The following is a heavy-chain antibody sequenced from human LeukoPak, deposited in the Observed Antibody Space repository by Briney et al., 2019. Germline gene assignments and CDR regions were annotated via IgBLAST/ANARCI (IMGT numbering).Heavy chain of an antibody. CDR1: GFTFSSYA. CDR3: AKGYSSGWTGFSAFDY. D-gene: IGHD6-19*01. V-gene: IGHV3-23*01. Sequence: GGSLRLSCAASGFTFSSYAMTWVRQAPGKGLEWVSTISGRGDNTYYADSVKGRFTISRGNSKNTLFLQMNSLRTEDTAVYYCAKGYSSGWTGFSAFDYWGQGTLVTVSS. CDR2: ISGRGDNT. J-gene: IGHJ4*02.